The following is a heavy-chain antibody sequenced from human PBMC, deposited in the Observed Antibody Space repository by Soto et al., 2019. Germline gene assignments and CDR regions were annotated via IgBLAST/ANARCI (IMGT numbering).Heavy chain of an antibody. CDR3: ASPSNIGATINGGDYYYYYMDV. D-gene: IGHD5-12*01. Sequence: QVQLVQSGAEVKKPGSSVKVSCKASGGTFSSYTISWVRQAPGQGLEWMGRIIPILGIANYAQKFQGRVTITADKSTSTAYMELSSLRSEDTAVYYCASPSNIGATINGGDYYYYYMDVWGKGTTVTVSS. V-gene: IGHV1-69*02. J-gene: IGHJ6*03. CDR2: IIPILGIA. CDR1: GGTFSSYT.